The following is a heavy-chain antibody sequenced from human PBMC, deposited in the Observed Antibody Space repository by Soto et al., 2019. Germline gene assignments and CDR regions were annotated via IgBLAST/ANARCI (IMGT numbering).Heavy chain of an antibody. D-gene: IGHD3-3*01. CDR2: IYGTGDT. Sequence: SETLSLTCTVSVGPITSYYWSWIRQSAGKGLEWIGRIYGTGDTNYNPSLKSRVTMSGDTSKYQFFLKVTSVTAADTAVYYCARDLRSRAVDGWDIWGQGTAVTVS. V-gene: IGHV4-4*07. CDR1: VGPITSYY. CDR3: ARDLRSRAVDGWDI. J-gene: IGHJ3*02.